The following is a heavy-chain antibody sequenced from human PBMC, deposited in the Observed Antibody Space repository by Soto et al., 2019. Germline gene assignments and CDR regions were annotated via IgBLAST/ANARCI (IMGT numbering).Heavy chain of an antibody. CDR2: ISGTGSRT. Sequence: GGSLRLSCSASGFPCINFAMSWFRQSPGKGLEWVSAISGTGSRTWYADSVRGRFTVSSNNSKNTLYLQMNSLRDEDTAVYYCAKFGASGSCFQFDYWGPGTLVTVSS. D-gene: IGHD3-10*01. J-gene: IGHJ4*02. CDR1: GFPCINFA. V-gene: IGHV3-23*01. CDR3: AKFGASGSCFQFDY.